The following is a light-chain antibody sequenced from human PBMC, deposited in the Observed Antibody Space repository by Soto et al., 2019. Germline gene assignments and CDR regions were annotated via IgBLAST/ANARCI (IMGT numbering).Light chain of an antibody. J-gene: IGKJ4*01. CDR3: QQALSFPLT. V-gene: IGKV1-12*01. Sequence: IQMTQSPSSVSASVGDTVTITCRASQGIRSWLAWYQQKPGTAPKILIYGTSTLLSGVPSRFSGSGSGTHFTLTISDLQPEDFATYFCQQALSFPLTFGGGTKVDMK. CDR1: QGIRSW. CDR2: GTS.